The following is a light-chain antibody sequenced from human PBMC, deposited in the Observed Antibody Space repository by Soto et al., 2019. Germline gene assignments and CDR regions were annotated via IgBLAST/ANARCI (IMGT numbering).Light chain of an antibody. CDR3: HQDDNWTTK. CDR2: GAS. V-gene: IGKV3-15*01. Sequence: EIAMTNAPPTLLSKTRVIATRSFRASQSISRNLAWFQQKPGQAPSLLIFGASTRAAGVPARFSGSGSGTEFTLTICGLQSEDFAVYFCHQDDNWTTKFREGTKVEIK. J-gene: IGKJ4*02. CDR1: QSISRN.